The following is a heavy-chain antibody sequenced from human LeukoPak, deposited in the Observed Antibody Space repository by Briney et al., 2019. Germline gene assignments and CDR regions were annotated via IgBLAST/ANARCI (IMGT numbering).Heavy chain of an antibody. Sequence: SQTLSLTCAVSGGSISSGGYSWSWIRQPPGKGLEWIGYIYYSGSTYYNPSLKSRVTISVDTSKNQFSLKLSSVTAADTAVYYCARDLPWNDAPTYYYGMDVWGQGTTVTVSS. CDR1: GGSISSGGYS. CDR3: ARDLPWNDAPTYYYGMDV. V-gene: IGHV4-30-2*05. J-gene: IGHJ6*02. CDR2: IYYSGST. D-gene: IGHD1-1*01.